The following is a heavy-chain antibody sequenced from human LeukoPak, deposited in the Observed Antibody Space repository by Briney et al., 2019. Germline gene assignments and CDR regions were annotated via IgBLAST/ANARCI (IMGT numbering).Heavy chain of an antibody. V-gene: IGHV3-74*01. Sequence: PGGSLRLSCAASGFTFSSYWMHWVRQAPGKGLVWVSRINSDGSSTSYADSVKGRFTISRDSAKNTLYLQMNSLRAEDTAVYYCARDRAVVVPAATEYYYYYYGMDVWGQGTTVTVSS. J-gene: IGHJ6*02. CDR2: INSDGSST. CDR3: ARDRAVVVPAATEYYYYYYGMDV. CDR1: GFTFSSYW. D-gene: IGHD2-2*01.